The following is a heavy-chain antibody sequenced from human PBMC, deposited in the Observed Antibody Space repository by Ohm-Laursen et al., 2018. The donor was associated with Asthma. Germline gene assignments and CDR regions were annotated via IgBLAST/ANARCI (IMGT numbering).Heavy chain of an antibody. V-gene: IGHV4-59*02. D-gene: IGHD3-9*01. CDR2: MSYRGGI. CDR1: GASVGDSNW. J-gene: IGHJ5*02. CDR3: ARLDWVQSMFDT. Sequence: SDTLSLTCAVSGASVGDSNWSWSWIRQPPGSELEFIAYMSYRGGINYNPSRQSRVTLSIDTSKNEVSLRLISVTAADTVLYFCARLDWVQSMFDTWGQGNLVTVSS.